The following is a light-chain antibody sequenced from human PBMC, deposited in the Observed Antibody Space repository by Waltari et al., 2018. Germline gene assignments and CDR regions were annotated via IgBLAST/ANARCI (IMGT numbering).Light chain of an antibody. J-gene: IGKJ1*01. CDR3: LQYGYSPKT. CDR1: HSVSSSY. CDR2: GAS. V-gene: IGKV3-20*01. Sequence: EIVLTQYPGTLSLSPGERATLSCRASHSVSSSYLAWYQQKPGQAPRLLIYGASSRATGIPDRFSGSGSGTDFTLTISRLEFEDFAVYYCLQYGYSPKTFGQGTKVEIK.